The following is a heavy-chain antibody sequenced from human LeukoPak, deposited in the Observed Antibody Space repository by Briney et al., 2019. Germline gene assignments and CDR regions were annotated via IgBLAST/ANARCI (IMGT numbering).Heavy chain of an antibody. D-gene: IGHD3-22*01. CDR3: ARYDSSGYVDY. J-gene: IGHJ4*02. CDR1: GDSITNSYW. Sequence: PSETLSLTCAVSGDSITNSYWWTWVRQSPGKGLEWVGEIYCSGNTNYNPSLKSRVTMSVDKSKNQFSLKLSSVTAADTAVYYCARYDSSGYVDYWGQGTLVTVSS. V-gene: IGHV4-4*02. CDR2: IYCSGNT.